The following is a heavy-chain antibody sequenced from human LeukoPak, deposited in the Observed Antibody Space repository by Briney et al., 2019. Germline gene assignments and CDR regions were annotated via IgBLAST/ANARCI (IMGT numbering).Heavy chain of an antibody. V-gene: IGHV3-30-3*01. Sequence: GGSLRLSCAASGFSFSNSAMHWVRQAPGKGLEWVAVISFDGTNKYYAASVKGRFTISRDNSKNTLHLQMNSLRAEDTAVYYCAKGGAGYCSSTSRLYYFDYWGQGTLVTVSS. J-gene: IGHJ4*02. CDR2: ISFDGTNK. D-gene: IGHD2-2*01. CDR3: AKGGAGYCSSTSRLYYFDY. CDR1: GFSFSNSA.